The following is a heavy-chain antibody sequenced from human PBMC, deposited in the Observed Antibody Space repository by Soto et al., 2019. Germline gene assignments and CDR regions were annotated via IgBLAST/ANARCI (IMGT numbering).Heavy chain of an antibody. V-gene: IGHV3-23*01. Sequence: EVQLLESGGGLVQPGGSLRLSCGASGFTFSSYAMSWVRQAPGKGLEWVSAISGSGGSTYYADSVKGRFTISRDNSKNTLYLQMNSFRAEDTAVYYCEKLGGGSGSYYSYYYYYGMDVWGQGTTVTVSS. CDR2: ISGSGGST. J-gene: IGHJ6*02. CDR3: EKLGGGSGSYYSYYYYYGMDV. D-gene: IGHD3-10*01. CDR1: GFTFSSYA.